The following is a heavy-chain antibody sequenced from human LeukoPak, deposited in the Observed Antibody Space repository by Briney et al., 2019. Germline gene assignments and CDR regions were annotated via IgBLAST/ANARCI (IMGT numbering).Heavy chain of an antibody. D-gene: IGHD3-16*01. Sequence: SETLSLTCTVSGGSISSYYWSWIRQPPGKGLEWIGYIYTSGSTNYNPSLKSRVTISVDTSKNQFSLKLSSVTAAGTAVYYCARLASWGITAYYFDYWGQGTLVTVSS. V-gene: IGHV4-4*09. CDR3: ARLASWGITAYYFDY. CDR2: IYTSGST. CDR1: GGSISSYY. J-gene: IGHJ4*02.